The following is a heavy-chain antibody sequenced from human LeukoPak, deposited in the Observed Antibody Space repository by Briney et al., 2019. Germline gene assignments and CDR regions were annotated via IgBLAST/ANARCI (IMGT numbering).Heavy chain of an antibody. CDR3: ARDPRAVTGPYFDY. D-gene: IGHD4-23*01. V-gene: IGHV4-4*07. CDR1: GGSISSYY. J-gene: IGHJ4*02. CDR2: IYTSGST. Sequence: SETLSLTCTVSGGSISSYYWSWIRQPAGKGLEWIGRIYTSGSTNYNPSLKSRVTMSVDTSKNQFSLKLSSVTAADTAVYYCARDPRAVTGPYFDYWGQGTLVTVSS.